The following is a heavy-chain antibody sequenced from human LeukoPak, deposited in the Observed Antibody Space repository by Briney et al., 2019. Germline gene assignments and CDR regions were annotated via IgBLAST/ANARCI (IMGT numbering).Heavy chain of an antibody. CDR2: IIPIFGTA. CDR1: GGTFSSDA. D-gene: IGHD3-10*01. CDR3: ARDGPTYDGPVLIWFDP. Sequence: GASVKVSGKASGGTFSSDAISWVRQAPGQGLEWMGGIIPIFGTANYAQKFQGRVTITADESTSTAYMELSSLRSEDTAVYYCARDGPTYDGPVLIWFDPWGQGNLVTVSS. J-gene: IGHJ5*02. V-gene: IGHV1-69*01.